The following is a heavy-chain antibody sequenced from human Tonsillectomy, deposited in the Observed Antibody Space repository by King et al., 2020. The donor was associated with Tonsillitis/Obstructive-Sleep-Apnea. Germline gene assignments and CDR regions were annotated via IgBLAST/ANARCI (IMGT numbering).Heavy chain of an antibody. CDR3: AGVGYDNWFDP. D-gene: IGHD1-1*01. CDR2: IYYSGST. V-gene: IGHV4-59*01. J-gene: IGHJ5*02. Sequence: VQLQESGPGLVKPSETLSLTCTVSGGSISSYYWSWIRQPPGKGLEWIGYIYYSGSTNYNPSLTSRVTISVDTSKNQFSLKLRSVTAAATAVYYCAGVGYDNWFDPWGQGTLVTVSS. CDR1: GGSISSYY.